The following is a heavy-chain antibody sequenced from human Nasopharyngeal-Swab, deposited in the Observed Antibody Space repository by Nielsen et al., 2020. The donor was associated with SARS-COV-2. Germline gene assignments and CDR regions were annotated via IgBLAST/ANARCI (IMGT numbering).Heavy chain of an antibody. CDR2: ISSSSSAI. J-gene: IGHJ4*02. Sequence: WGSLRLSCAASCFTFSSYSLNWVRQAPGKGLEWVSYISSSSSAIYYADSVKGRFTISRDNAKNSLYLQMNSLRAEDTAVYYCAREGYSSGWYGNWGQGTLVTVSS. CDR3: AREGYSSGWYGN. V-gene: IGHV3-48*01. CDR1: CFTFSSYS. D-gene: IGHD6-19*01.